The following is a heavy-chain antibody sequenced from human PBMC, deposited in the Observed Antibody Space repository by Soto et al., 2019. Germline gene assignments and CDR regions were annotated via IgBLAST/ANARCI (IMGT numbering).Heavy chain of an antibody. Sequence: QVQLVQSGAEVKKPGSSVKVSCKASGGTFSSYAISWVRQAPGQGLEWMGGIIPISGTANYAQKSQGRVTITADESTSTAYMEPSSLRSEDTAVYYCARTQRSSTSIEIYYYYYYGMDVWGQGTTVTVSS. CDR2: IIPISGTA. CDR3: ARTQRSSTSIEIYYYYYYGMDV. D-gene: IGHD2-2*01. V-gene: IGHV1-69*01. CDR1: GGTFSSYA. J-gene: IGHJ6*02.